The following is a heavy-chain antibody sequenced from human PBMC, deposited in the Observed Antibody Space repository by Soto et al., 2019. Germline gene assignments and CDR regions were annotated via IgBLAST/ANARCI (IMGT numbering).Heavy chain of an antibody. D-gene: IGHD4-4*01. J-gene: IGHJ6*02. CDR2: ISAYNGNT. CDR3: ARASRSSHDYSIIRLDYYYYGMDV. V-gene: IGHV1-18*01. CDR1: GYTFTSYG. Sequence: ASVKVSCKASGYTFTSYGISWVRQAPGQGLEWMGWISAYNGNTNYAQKLQGRVTMTTDTSTSTAYMELRSLRSDDTAVYYCARASRSSHDYSIIRLDYYYYGMDVWGQGTTGTVSS.